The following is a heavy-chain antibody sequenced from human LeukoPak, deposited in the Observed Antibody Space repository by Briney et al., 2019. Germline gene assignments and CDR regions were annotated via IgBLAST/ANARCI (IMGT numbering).Heavy chain of an antibody. J-gene: IGHJ4*02. CDR1: GFAVSMYW. CDR2: LDTDVSST. CDR3: TRGLQGIDY. V-gene: IGHV3-74*01. D-gene: IGHD4-11*01. Sequence: PGGSLRLSCAASGFAVSMYWMHWVRQAPGKGLVWVSRLDTDVSSTDYADSVKGRFTISRDNAKNTLYLQMNGLRAEDTAVYYCTRGLQGIDYWGQGTLVTVSS.